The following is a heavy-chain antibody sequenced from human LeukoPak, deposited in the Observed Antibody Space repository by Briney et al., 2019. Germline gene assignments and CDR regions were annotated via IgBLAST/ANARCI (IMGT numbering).Heavy chain of an antibody. Sequence: GRSLRLSCAASGFTFSSYAMHWVRQAPGKGLEWVAVISYDGSNKYYADSVKGRFIISRDNSKNTLYLQMNSLRAEDTAVYYCARVQQLVPYYYYGMDVWGQGTTVTVSS. V-gene: IGHV3-30-3*01. J-gene: IGHJ6*02. CDR2: ISYDGSNK. CDR1: GFTFSSYA. CDR3: ARVQQLVPYYYYGMDV. D-gene: IGHD6-13*01.